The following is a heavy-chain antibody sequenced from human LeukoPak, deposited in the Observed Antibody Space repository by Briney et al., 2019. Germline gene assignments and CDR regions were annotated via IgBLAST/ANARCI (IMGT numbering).Heavy chain of an antibody. CDR2: ISYDGSVK. D-gene: IGHD3-10*01. V-gene: IGHV3-30*04. J-gene: IGHJ3*01. CDR1: GFTFSSYA. Sequence: GGSLRLSCAASGFTFSSYAMHWVRQAPGKGLEWVALISYDGSVKYYGDSVQGRFTISRDNSKNTLYLQMNSLRVEDTAMYYCAKDLTYTYASGSSPTTLSWGQGTTVIVSS. CDR3: AKDLTYTYASGSSPTTLS.